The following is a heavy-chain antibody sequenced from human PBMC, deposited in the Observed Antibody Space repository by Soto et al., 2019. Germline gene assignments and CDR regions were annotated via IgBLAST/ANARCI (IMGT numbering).Heavy chain of an antibody. CDR3: AKDVGSYYYDTSAYHYDY. Sequence: SLRLSCAASGFTFSSYWMHWVRQAPGKGLVWVSRINSDGSSTSYADSVKGRFTISRDNAKNSLHLQMNSLRAEDTALYYCAKDVGSYYYDTSAYHYDYWGRGTQVTVSS. V-gene: IGHV3-74*01. CDR2: INSDGSST. D-gene: IGHD3-22*01. CDR1: GFTFSSYW. J-gene: IGHJ4*02.